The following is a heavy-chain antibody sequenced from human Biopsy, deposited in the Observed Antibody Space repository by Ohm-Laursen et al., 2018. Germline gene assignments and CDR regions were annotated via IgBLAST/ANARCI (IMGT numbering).Heavy chain of an antibody. V-gene: IGHV1-2*02. J-gene: IGHJ5*01. CDR2: IDPKSGGT. CDR3: ARELGDFWGGRQFDF. D-gene: IGHD3-3*01. CDR1: GYTFTGYY. Sequence: SVKVSCKASGYTFTGYYMHWVQQAPGQGLEWMGWIDPKSGGTNYAQKFQGRVTMTRDTSISTTYMELRRLTSDDTAVFYCARELGDFWGGRQFDFWGQGTLVTVSS.